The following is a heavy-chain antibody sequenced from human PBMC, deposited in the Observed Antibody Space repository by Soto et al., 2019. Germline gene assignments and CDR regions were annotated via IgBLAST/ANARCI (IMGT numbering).Heavy chain of an antibody. V-gene: IGHV3-7*01. J-gene: IGHJ5*02. D-gene: IGHD4-4*01. CDR3: VRGGSNYAS. CDR2: IKPDESEK. Sequence: EVQLVESGGGLVQPGGSVRLSCTASGFTFSDSWMTWVRQSPGKGLEWVARIKPDESEKKYADSVKGRFSISRDNAKNSMYLQMDSLRGEDTAVYYCVRGGSNYASWGQGTLVPVSS. CDR1: GFTFSDSW.